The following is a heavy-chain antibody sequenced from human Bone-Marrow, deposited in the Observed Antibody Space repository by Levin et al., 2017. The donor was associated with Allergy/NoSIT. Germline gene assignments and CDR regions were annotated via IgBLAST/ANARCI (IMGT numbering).Heavy chain of an antibody. CDR2: ISHDETSI. J-gene: IGHJ3*01. D-gene: IGHD3-22*01. CDR1: GFTFSRFV. V-gene: IGHV3-30*14. CDR3: ATAGPTSGYADAFEF. Sequence: SCVVSGFTFSRFVLHWVRQAPGKGLEWVAVISHDETSIIYADFVKGRFTISKDNSKNTLYLQMNTLRDEDTAMYYCATAGPTSGYADAFEFWGQGTMVTVSS.